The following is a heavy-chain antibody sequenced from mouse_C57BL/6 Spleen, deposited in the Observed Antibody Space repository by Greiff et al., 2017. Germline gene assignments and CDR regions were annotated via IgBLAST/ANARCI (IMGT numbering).Heavy chain of an antibody. D-gene: IGHD1-1*01. CDR1: GYTFTTYP. CDR2: FHPYNDDT. CDR3: ARGDYYYGSSYAMDY. Sequence: VQLQQSGAELVKPGASVKLSCKASGYTFTTYPIEWMKQNHGKSLEWIGNFHPYNDDTKYNEKFKGKATLAVEKSSSTVYLELSRLTSDDSAVYYCARGDYYYGSSYAMDYWGQGTSVTVSS. J-gene: IGHJ4*01. V-gene: IGHV1-47*01.